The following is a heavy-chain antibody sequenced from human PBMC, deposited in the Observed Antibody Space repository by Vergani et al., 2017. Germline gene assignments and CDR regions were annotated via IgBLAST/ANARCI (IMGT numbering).Heavy chain of an antibody. CDR3: AKDLGGCNSISCSYYMDV. Sequence: QVQLVESGGGVVQPGTSLRLSCVVSGFALNRHAMYWVRQAPGKGLEWVVGIWYDGSNIYYADSVKGRFTISRDNSQNTVNLQMNSLRVDDTAVYYCAKDLGGCNSISCSYYMDVWGKGTTVTV. CDR1: GFALNRHA. J-gene: IGHJ6*03. CDR2: IWYDGSNI. D-gene: IGHD2/OR15-2a*01. V-gene: IGHV3-33*06.